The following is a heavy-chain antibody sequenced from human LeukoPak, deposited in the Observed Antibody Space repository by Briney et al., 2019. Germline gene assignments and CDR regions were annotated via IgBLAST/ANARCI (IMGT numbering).Heavy chain of an antibody. D-gene: IGHD6-13*01. CDR2: INPNTGGT. CDR1: GYTFTGYY. CDR3: AKFGSGDSSSWLGRNSRGKYYYYAMDV. V-gene: IGHV1-2*04. J-gene: IGHJ6*02. Sequence: ASVKVSCKASGYTFTGYYIHWVRQAPGQGLEWMGWINPNTGGTNYAQKFQGWVTMTRDTSISTAYMELSRLKSDDTAVYYCAKFGSGDSSSWLGRNSRGKYYYYAMDVWGQGTTVTVSS.